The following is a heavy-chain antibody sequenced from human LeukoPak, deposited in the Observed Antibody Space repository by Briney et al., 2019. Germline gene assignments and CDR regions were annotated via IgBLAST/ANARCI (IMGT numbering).Heavy chain of an antibody. J-gene: IGHJ4*02. Sequence: GGSLRLSCAASGLTFSSYAMSWVRQAPGKGLEWVSAISGSGGSTYYADSVKGRFTISRDNSKNTLYLQMNSLRAEDTAVYYCAKAVVVVVPAARYYFDYWGQGTLVTVSS. CDR3: AKAVVVVVPAARYYFDY. V-gene: IGHV3-23*01. D-gene: IGHD2-2*01. CDR1: GLTFSSYA. CDR2: ISGSGGST.